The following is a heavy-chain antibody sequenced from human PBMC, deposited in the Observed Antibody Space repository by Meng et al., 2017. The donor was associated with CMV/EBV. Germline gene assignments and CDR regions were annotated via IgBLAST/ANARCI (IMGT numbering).Heavy chain of an antibody. J-gene: IGHJ6*02. CDR2: ISWNSGSI. V-gene: IGHV3-9*01. CDR3: AKGHVLRFLPTLLNGMDV. CDR1: GFTLDDYA. Sequence: GGSLRLSCAASGFTLDDYAMHWVRQAPGKGLEWVSGISWNSGSIGYADSVKGRFTISRDNAKNSLYLQMNSLRAEDTALYYCAKGHVLRFLPTLLNGMDVWGQGTTVTVSS. D-gene: IGHD3-3*01.